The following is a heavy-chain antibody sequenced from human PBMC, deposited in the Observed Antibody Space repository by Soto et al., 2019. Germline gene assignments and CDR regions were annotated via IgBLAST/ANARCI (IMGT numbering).Heavy chain of an antibody. V-gene: IGHV1-46*03. J-gene: IGHJ4*02. CDR2: INPSGGYT. Sequence: ASVKVSCEASGYTFTSYYMNWVRQAPGQGLEWLGIINPSGGYTTYAQRFLGRVTMTSDTSTSTVHMELGSLTSEDTAVYYCVRVTTAPGLFYFDYWGQGTLVTVSS. CDR1: GYTFTSYY. CDR3: VRVTTAPGLFYFDY. D-gene: IGHD2-21*01.